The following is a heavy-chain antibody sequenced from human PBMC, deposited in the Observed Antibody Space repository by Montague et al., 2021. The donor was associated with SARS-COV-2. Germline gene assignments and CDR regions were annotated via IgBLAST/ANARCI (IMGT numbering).Heavy chain of an antibody. CDR2: IHHGGST. CDR3: ARLGDGVVPSPIVGVGPYYYYYYVDV. J-gene: IGHJ6*03. Sequence: SETLSLTCTVHGGSFSTYSWNWIRQPPGKGLEWIGEIHHGGSTNYNPSLKSRVTISADTSKNQFSLKLTSVAAADTAVYYCARLGDGVVPSPIVGVGPYYYYYYVDVWGKGTTVTVSS. V-gene: IGHV4-34*01. CDR1: GGSFSTYS. D-gene: IGHD2-15*01.